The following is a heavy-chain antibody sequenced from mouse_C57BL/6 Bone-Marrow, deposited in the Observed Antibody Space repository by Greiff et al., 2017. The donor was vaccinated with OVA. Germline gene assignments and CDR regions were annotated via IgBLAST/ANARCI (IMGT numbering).Heavy chain of an antibody. CDR3: AIEGITGGYYLFFDY. V-gene: IGHV1-74*01. CDR2: IHPSDSDT. J-gene: IGHJ2*01. CDR1: GYTFTSYW. Sequence: QVQLQQPGAELVKPGASVKVSCKASGYTFTSYWMHWVKQRPGQGLEWIGRIHPSDSDTNYNQKFKGKATLTVDKSSSTAYMQLSSLTSEDSAVYYCAIEGITGGYYLFFDYWGQGTTLTVSS. D-gene: IGHD2-3*01.